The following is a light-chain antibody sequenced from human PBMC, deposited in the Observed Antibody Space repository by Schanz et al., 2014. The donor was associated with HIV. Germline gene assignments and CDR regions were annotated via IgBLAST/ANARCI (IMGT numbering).Light chain of an antibody. CDR3: QQFHTYPYT. CDR2: DAS. Sequence: EIVMTQSPATLSLSPGERATVSCRASQSVSSNLAWYQHKLGQAPRLLIYDASTRATGIPARFSGRGSGTEFTLTISSLEPEDFATYYCQQFHTYPYTFGQGTKLEIK. J-gene: IGKJ2*01. V-gene: IGKV3-15*01. CDR1: QSVSSN.